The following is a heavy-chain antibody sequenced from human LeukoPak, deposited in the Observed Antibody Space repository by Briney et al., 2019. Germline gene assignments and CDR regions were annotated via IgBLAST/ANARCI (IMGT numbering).Heavy chain of an antibody. V-gene: IGHV4-59*01. J-gene: IGHJ3*02. CDR3: ARDRYYYDSSGYYYRSDDAFDI. CDR2: IYYSGST. Sequence: PSETLSLTCTVSGGSISSYYWSWIRQPPGKGLEWIGYIYYSGSTNYNPSLKSRVTISVDTSKHQFSLKLSSVTAADTAVYYCARDRYYYDSSGYYYRSDDAFDIWGQGTMVTVSS. CDR1: GGSISSYY. D-gene: IGHD3-22*01.